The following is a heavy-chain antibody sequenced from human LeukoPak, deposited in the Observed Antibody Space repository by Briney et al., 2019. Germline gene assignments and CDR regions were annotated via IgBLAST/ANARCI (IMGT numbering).Heavy chain of an antibody. V-gene: IGHV4-39*01. CDR1: GGSISSSSYY. Sequence: SETLSLTCTVSGGSISSSSYYWGWIRQPPGKGLEWIGSIYYSGSTYYNPSLKSRVTISVDTSKNQFSLKLSSVTAADTAVYYCARGSGAVANSYWGQGTLVTVSS. J-gene: IGHJ4*02. CDR2: IYYSGST. D-gene: IGHD6-19*01. CDR3: ARGSGAVANSY.